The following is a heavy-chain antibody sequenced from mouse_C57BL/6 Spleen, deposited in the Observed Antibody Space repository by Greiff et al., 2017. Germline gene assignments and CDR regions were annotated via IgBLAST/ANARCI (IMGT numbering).Heavy chain of an antibody. CDR2: ISDGGSYT. CDR1: GFTFSSYA. Sequence: EVNVVESGGGLVKPGGSLKLSCAASGFTFSSYAMSWVRQTPEKRLEWVATISDGGSYTYYPDNVKGRFTLSRDNAKNNLYLQMSHLKSEDTAVYYCARYGYSSSYDWYFDVWGTGTTVTVSS. D-gene: IGHD1-1*01. J-gene: IGHJ1*03. V-gene: IGHV5-4*03. CDR3: ARYGYSSSYDWYFDV.